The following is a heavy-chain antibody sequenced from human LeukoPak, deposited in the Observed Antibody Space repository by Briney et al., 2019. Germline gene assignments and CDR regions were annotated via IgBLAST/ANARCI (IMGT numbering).Heavy chain of an antibody. Sequence: GGSLRLSCVGSGFTFRSHAMSWVRQAPEKGLEFVSGIYENGGTTYYADSVKGRFSISRDNSKNTIYLQMDSLRAEDTAIYYCARDYWWNYDYWGQGTLVTVSS. J-gene: IGHJ4*02. D-gene: IGHD1-7*01. CDR3: ARDYWWNYDY. V-gene: IGHV3-23*01. CDR2: IYENGGTT. CDR1: GFTFRSHA.